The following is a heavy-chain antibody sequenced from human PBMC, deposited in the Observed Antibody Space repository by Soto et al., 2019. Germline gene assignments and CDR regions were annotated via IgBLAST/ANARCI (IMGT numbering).Heavy chain of an antibody. D-gene: IGHD6-13*01. CDR2: TYYRSKWYN. CDR3: ARDRFLRSSWYGGWFDP. J-gene: IGHJ5*02. Sequence: SQTLSLTCAISGDSVSSNSAAWNWIRQSPSRGLEWLGRTYYRSKWYNDYAVSVKSRITINPGTSKNQFSLQLNSVTPEDTAVYYCARDRFLRSSWYGGWFDPWGQGTLVTVSS. V-gene: IGHV6-1*01. CDR1: GDSVSSNSAA.